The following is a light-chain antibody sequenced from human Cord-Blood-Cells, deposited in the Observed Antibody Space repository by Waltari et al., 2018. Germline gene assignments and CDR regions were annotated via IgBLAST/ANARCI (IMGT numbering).Light chain of an antibody. CDR3: QQRSNWPPL. V-gene: IGKV3-11*01. CDR2: DAS. Sequence: EIVLTQSPATLSLSPGESATLSCRASQSVSSYLAWYQQKPGQAPRLLIYDASNRATGIPARFSGSVSGTDFTLTISSLEPEDFAVYYCQQRSNWPPLFGPGTKVDIK. CDR1: QSVSSY. J-gene: IGKJ3*01.